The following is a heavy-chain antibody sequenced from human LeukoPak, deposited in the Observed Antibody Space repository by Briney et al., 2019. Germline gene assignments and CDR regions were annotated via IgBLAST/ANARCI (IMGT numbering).Heavy chain of an antibody. Sequence: PGRSLRLSCAASGFTFSSYGMHWVRQAPGKGLEWVAVIWYDGSNKYYADSVKGRFTISRDNSKNTLYLQMNSLRAEDTAVYYCARDEDHDSSGYYYYWGQGTLVTVSS. CDR3: ARDEDHDSSGYYYY. V-gene: IGHV3-33*01. J-gene: IGHJ4*02. D-gene: IGHD3-22*01. CDR2: IWYDGSNK. CDR1: GFTFSSYG.